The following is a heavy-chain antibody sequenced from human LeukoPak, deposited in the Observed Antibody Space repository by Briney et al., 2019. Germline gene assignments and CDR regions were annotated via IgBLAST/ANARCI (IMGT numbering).Heavy chain of an antibody. V-gene: IGHV4-34*01. CDR3: VGNDDYVEY. J-gene: IGHJ4*02. CDR1: GRSFSDYY. Sequence: SETLSLTCVVYGRSFSDYYWTWIRQPPGKGLEWIGEINHTGSTGYNPSLKSRLTISVDMSKNQFSLKLTSLIAADTAVYYCVGNDDYVEYWGQGTLVTVSS. D-gene: IGHD1-1*01. CDR2: INHTGST.